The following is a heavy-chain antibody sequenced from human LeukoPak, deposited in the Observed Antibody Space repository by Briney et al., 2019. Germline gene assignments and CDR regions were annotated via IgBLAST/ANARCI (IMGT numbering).Heavy chain of an antibody. CDR1: GGTFSSYA. CDR3: ARACSSTSCYGAFDY. D-gene: IGHD2-2*01. Sequence: VASVKVSCKASGGTFSSYAISWVRQAPGQGLEWMGGIIPIFGTANYAQKFQGRVTITADESTSPAYMELSSLRSEDTAVYYCARACSSTSCYGAFDYWGQGTLVTVSS. J-gene: IGHJ4*02. V-gene: IGHV1-69*13. CDR2: IIPIFGTA.